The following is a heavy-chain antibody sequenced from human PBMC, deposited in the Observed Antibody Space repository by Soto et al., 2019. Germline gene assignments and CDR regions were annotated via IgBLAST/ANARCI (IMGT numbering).Heavy chain of an antibody. Sequence: ASVKVSCKASGYTFSNDGINWVRQAPGQGLGWMGWISAYNGNTEYAQNFQGRVTMTKDTSTSTAYMELRSLISDDTAVYSCARGGPTSADYYYGMDVWGLGTTVTVSS. V-gene: IGHV1-18*01. CDR2: ISAYNGNT. D-gene: IGHD3-10*01. CDR3: ARGGPTSADYYYGMDV. J-gene: IGHJ6*02. CDR1: GYTFSNDG.